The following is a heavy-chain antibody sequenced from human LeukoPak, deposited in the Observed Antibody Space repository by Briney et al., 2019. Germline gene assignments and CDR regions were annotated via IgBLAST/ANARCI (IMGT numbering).Heavy chain of an antibody. V-gene: IGHV4-59*01. CDR2: IYYSGST. J-gene: IGHJ4*02. CDR3: ARKSLKFDY. CDR1: GGSISGYY. Sequence: KPSETLSLTCTVSGGSISGYYWSWIRQPPGMGLEWIGYIYYSGSTNYNPSLKSRVTISIDTSKNQFSLKLSSVTAADTAVYYCARKSLKFDYWGQGTLVTVSS.